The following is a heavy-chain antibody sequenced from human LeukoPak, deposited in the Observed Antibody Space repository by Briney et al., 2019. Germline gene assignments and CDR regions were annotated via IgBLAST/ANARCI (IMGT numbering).Heavy chain of an antibody. CDR3: ARVPLVSGSYGMDV. J-gene: IGHJ6*02. CDR1: GLTFSSYA. CDR2: ITDYGGST. Sequence: GGSLRLSCAASGLTFSSYAMSWVRQAPGKGLEWVSGITDYGGSTYYADSVKGRFTISRDNSKNTLYLQMNSLRAEDTAVYYCARVPLVSGSYGMDVWGQGTTVTVSS. D-gene: IGHD5-12*01. V-gene: IGHV3-23*01.